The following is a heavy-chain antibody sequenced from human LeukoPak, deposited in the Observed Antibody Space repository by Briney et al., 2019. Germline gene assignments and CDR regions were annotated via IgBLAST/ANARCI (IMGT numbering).Heavy chain of an antibody. CDR1: GFTFSNYG. CDR3: AKDGTGYYDSSGPWDY. D-gene: IGHD3-22*01. V-gene: IGHV3-30*18. CDR2: ISYDGSNK. J-gene: IGHJ4*02. Sequence: GRSLRLSCAASGFTFSNYGMHWVRQAPGKGLEWVAVISYDGSNKYYADSVKGRFTISRDNSKNTLYLQMNSLRAEDTAVYYCAKDGTGYYDSSGPWDYWGQGTLVTVSS.